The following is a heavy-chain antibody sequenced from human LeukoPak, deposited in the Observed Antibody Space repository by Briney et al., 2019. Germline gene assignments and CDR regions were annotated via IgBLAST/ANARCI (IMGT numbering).Heavy chain of an antibody. Sequence: PSETLSLTCTVSGSISGYYWSWIRQPPGKGLEWIGYIYTSGSTNYNPSLESRVTISVDTSNNQFSLQLSSVTAADTAVYYCARAEFYSDGSYYSRYYFDFWGQGTLVTVSS. J-gene: IGHJ4*02. V-gene: IGHV4-4*09. CDR2: IYTSGST. D-gene: IGHD3-22*01. CDR1: GSISGYY. CDR3: ARAEFYSDGSYYSRYYFDF.